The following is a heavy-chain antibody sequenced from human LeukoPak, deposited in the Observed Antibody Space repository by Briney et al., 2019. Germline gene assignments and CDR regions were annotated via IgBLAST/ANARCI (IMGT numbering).Heavy chain of an antibody. Sequence: PSETLSLTCTVSGGSISSGDYYWSWIRQPPGKGLEWIGYIYYSGSTYYNPSLKSRVTISVDTSKNQFSLKLSSVTAADTAVYYCARDNFGVRYCSSTSCKYYMDVWGKGTTVTVSS. J-gene: IGHJ6*03. D-gene: IGHD2-2*01. CDR2: IYYSGST. CDR3: ARDNFGVRYCSSTSCKYYMDV. CDR1: GGSISSGDYY. V-gene: IGHV4-30-4*01.